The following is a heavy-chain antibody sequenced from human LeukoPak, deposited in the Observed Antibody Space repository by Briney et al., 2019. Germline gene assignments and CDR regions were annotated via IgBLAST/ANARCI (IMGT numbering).Heavy chain of an antibody. D-gene: IGHD2-2*01. CDR2: IYYSGST. CDR3: ARSYVYQPLYYFDY. J-gene: IGHJ4*02. V-gene: IGHV4-59*01. Sequence: SETLSLTCTVSGGSISRYYWSWIRQPPGKGLEWIGNIYYSGSTNYNPSLKSRVTISVDMSKNQFSLKLSSVTAADTAVYYCARSYVYQPLYYFDYWGQGTLVTVSS. CDR1: GGSISRYY.